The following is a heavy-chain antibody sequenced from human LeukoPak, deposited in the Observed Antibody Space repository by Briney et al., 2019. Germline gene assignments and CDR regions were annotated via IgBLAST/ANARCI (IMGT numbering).Heavy chain of an antibody. Sequence: GGSLSLSWAAPGSTFGNAGRSWARQPPGKGLEWVGRIKSKTDGGTTDYAAPVKGRFTISRDDSKNTLFLQMNSLRTEDTAVYYCATACVHWGQGTLVTVSS. V-gene: IGHV3-15*01. CDR1: GSTFGNAG. CDR2: IKSKTDGGTT. D-gene: IGHD2-21*01. J-gene: IGHJ4*02. CDR3: ATACVH.